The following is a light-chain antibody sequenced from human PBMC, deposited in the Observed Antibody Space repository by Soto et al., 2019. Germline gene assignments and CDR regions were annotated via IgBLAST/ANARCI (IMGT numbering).Light chain of an antibody. CDR3: QSYDTSLSGSRV. V-gene: IGLV1-44*01. Sequence: QSVLTQPPSASGTPGQRVTISCSGSSSYIGSNPVNWYQQLPGTAPKLLIYSNNNRPSGVPDRFSGSKSGTSASLAITGLQAEDEADYYCQSYDTSLSGSRVFGGGTKLTVL. J-gene: IGLJ2*01. CDR1: SSYIGSNP. CDR2: SNN.